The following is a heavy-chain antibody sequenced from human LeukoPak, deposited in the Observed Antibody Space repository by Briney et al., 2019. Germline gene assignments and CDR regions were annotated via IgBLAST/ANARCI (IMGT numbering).Heavy chain of an antibody. CDR3: ARVEYSSGWSDFDY. CDR1: GFTFDDYG. V-gene: IGHV3-20*04. J-gene: IGHJ4*02. CDR2: INWNGGST. Sequence: GGSLRLSCAASGFTFDDYGMSWVRQAPGKGLEWVPGINWNGGSTGYADSVKGRFTISRDNAKNSLYLQMNSLRAEDTALYYCARVEYSSGWSDFDYWGQGTLVTVSS. D-gene: IGHD6-19*01.